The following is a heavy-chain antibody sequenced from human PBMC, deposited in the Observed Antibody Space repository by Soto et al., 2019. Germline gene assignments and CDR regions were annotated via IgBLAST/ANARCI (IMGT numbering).Heavy chain of an antibody. CDR3: ARDNGIAGSFDP. J-gene: IGHJ5*02. V-gene: IGHV3-48*02. CDR2: ITSSSTTI. Sequence: GGSLRLSCAASGFTFSTYSMNWVRQAPGKGLEWISYITSSSTTIFYADSVKGRFTISRDNAKNSLYLQMNGLRDEDTSVYYCARDNGIAGSFDPWGQGTLVTVSS. CDR1: GFTFSTYS. D-gene: IGHD6-13*01.